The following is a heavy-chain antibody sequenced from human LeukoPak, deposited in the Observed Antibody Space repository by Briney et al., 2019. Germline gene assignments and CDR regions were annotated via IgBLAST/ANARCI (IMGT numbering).Heavy chain of an antibody. CDR1: GYTLTELS. CDR3: ARVKTRYQLLLDY. V-gene: IGHV1-24*01. CDR2: FDPEDGET. Sequence: ASVKVSCKVSGYTLTELSMHWVRQAPGKGLEWMGGFDPEDGETIYAQKFQGRVTITTDESTSTAYMELSSLRSEDTAVYYCARVKTRYQLLLDYWGQGTLVTVSS. D-gene: IGHD2-2*01. J-gene: IGHJ4*02.